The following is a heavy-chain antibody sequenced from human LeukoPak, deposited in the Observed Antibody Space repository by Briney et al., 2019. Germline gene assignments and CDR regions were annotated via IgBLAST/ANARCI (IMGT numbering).Heavy chain of an antibody. V-gene: IGHV3-7*01. CDR1: GFTFSSYW. J-gene: IGHJ4*02. D-gene: IGHD6-19*01. Sequence: GGSLRLSCAASGFTFSSYWMKWVRQAPGKGLEWVANIRRDGGEKHYVDSVKGRFTISRDNAENSVYLQMDSLRAEDTAVYYCARILVGYWGAVAGTGDCWGQGTLVTVSS. CDR2: IRRDGGEK. CDR3: ARILVGYWGAVAGTGDC.